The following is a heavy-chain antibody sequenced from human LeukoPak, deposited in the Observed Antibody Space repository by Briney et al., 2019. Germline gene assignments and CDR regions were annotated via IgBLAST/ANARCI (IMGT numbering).Heavy chain of an antibody. CDR1: GYTFTSYG. J-gene: IGHJ4*02. V-gene: IGHV1-18*01. D-gene: IGHD3-3*01. CDR3: ARGGRITIFGVVRPPRFDY. Sequence: ASVKVSCKASGYTFTSYGISWVRQAPGQGLEWMGWISAYNGNTNYAQKLQGRVTMTTDTSTSTAYMELRSLRSDDTAVYYCARGGRITIFGVVRPPRFDYWGQGTLVTVSS. CDR2: ISAYNGNT.